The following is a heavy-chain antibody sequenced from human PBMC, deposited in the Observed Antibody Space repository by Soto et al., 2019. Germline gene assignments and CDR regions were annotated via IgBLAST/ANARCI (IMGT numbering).Heavy chain of an antibody. D-gene: IGHD2-8*02. CDR1: GFTFSDYY. Sequence: GGSLRLSCAASGFTFSDYYIHWIRRAPGKGLEYVSAISSNGGSTYYANSVKGRFTISRDNSKNTLYLQVGSLRAEDMAVYYCARDKITGLFDYWGQGTLVTVSS. J-gene: IGHJ4*02. CDR2: ISSNGGST. V-gene: IGHV3-64*01. CDR3: ARDKITGLFDY.